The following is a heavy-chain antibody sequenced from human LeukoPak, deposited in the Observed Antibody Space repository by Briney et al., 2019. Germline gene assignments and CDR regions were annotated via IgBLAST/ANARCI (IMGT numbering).Heavy chain of an antibody. V-gene: IGHV3-74*01. D-gene: IGHD2-21*02. Sequence: TGGSLRLSCAASGFTFSSYWMHWVRQAPGKGLVWVSRIKSDGSSTNYADSVKGRFTISRDNAKNSLYLQMNSLRAEDTAVYYCASLVVTKPFWGQGTLVTVSS. CDR3: ASLVVTKPF. CDR2: IKSDGSST. CDR1: GFTFSSYW. J-gene: IGHJ4*02.